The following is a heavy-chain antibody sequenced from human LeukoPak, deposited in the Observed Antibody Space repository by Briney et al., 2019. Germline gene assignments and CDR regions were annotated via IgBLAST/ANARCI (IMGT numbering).Heavy chain of an antibody. CDR2: ISYDGSNK. V-gene: IGHV3-30*18. CDR1: GFTFSSYG. J-gene: IGHJ4*02. Sequence: GRSLRLSCAASGFTFSSYGMHWVRQAPGKGLEWVAVISYDGSNKYYADSVKGRFTISRDNSKNTLYLQMNSLRAEDTAVYYCAKEVGGIAVAGEARYFDYWGQGTLVTVSS. D-gene: IGHD6-19*01. CDR3: AKEVGGIAVAGEARYFDY.